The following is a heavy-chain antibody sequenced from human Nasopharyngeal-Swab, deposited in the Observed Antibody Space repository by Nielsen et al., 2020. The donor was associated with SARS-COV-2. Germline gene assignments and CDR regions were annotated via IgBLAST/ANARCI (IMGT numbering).Heavy chain of an antibody. V-gene: IGHV4-34*01. J-gene: IGHJ5*01. CDR2: INHRGST. CDR1: GGSFTDYY. CDR3: ARGLVDVNMMLVVIGFSYWLDS. D-gene: IGHD3-22*01. Sequence: GSLRLSCAVYGGSFTDYYWTWIRQPPGKGLEWIGEINHRGSTNYNPYLKSRVTISADTSKNQFSLNLSSVTAADTAVYYCARGLVDVNMMLVVIGFSYWLDSWGQGTLVTVSS.